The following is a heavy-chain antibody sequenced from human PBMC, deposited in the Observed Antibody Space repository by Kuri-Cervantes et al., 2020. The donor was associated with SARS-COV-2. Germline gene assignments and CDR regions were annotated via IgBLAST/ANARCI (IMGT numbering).Heavy chain of an antibody. D-gene: IGHD6-19*01. J-gene: IGHJ4*01. CDR1: GFTFSSYA. Sequence: GESLKISCSASGFTFSSYAMHWVRQASGKGLEYVSAISSNGATYYAGSVKGRFTISRDNSKNTMYLQMSSLRTEDTAIYHCFSSGWSRGDYWGHGTLVTVSS. CDR3: FSSGWSRGDY. CDR2: ISSNGAT. V-gene: IGHV3-64D*06.